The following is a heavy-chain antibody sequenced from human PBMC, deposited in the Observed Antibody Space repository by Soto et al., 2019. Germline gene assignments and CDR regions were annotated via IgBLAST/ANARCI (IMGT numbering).Heavy chain of an antibody. CDR1: GFTFSNYA. V-gene: IGHV3-23*01. D-gene: IGHD3-9*01. Sequence: GGSLRLSCAASGFTFSNYAMSWVRQAPGKGLEWVSAISSSSDSLYYAESVKGRFTVSRDNAKTTLYLQMNSLRAEDTAVYYCARDLRTGKSSDYWGQGTLVNVSS. CDR3: ARDLRTGKSSDY. CDR2: ISSSSDSL. J-gene: IGHJ4*02.